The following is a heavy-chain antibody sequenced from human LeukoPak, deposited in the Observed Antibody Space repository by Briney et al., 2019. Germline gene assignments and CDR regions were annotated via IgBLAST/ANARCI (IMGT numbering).Heavy chain of an antibody. CDR1: GFTFSSYA. Sequence: GGSLRFSCAASGFTFSSYAMSWVRQAPGKGLEWVSAISGSGGSTYYADSVKGRFTISRDNSKNTLYLQMNSLRAEDTAVYYCARWYCSSTSCYYDYWGQGTLVTVSS. CDR3: ARWYCSSTSCYYDY. CDR2: ISGSGGST. D-gene: IGHD2-2*01. J-gene: IGHJ4*02. V-gene: IGHV3-23*01.